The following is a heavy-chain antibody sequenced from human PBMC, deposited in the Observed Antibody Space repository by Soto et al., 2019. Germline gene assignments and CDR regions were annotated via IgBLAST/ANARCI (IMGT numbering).Heavy chain of an antibody. CDR1: GFSLSSTRMA. CDR2: IYWDDDK. CDR3: AHIVVAGLGYYFDY. Sequence: QITLKESGPTLVKPTQTLTLTCTFSGFSLSSTRMAVGWIRQPPGKALEWLALIYWDDDKRYSPFLKSRLTITKYTSKNPVVLTMSNMDPVDTARDYCAHIVVAGLGYYFDYWGQGTLVTVSS. D-gene: IGHD6-19*01. V-gene: IGHV2-5*02. J-gene: IGHJ4*02.